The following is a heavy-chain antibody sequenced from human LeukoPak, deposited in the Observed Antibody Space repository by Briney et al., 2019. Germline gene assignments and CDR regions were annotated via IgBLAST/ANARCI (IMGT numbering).Heavy chain of an antibody. CDR1: GYGFSNYW. CDR2: IYPGGSDT. J-gene: IGHJ4*02. Sequence: GESLKISCKGSGYGFSNYWIAWVRQMPGKGLGWMGIIYPGGSDTRYSPSFQGQVTISADKSISTAYLQWSSLKASDTAMYYCARPPLGSYDILTGYENDYWGQGTLVTVSS. V-gene: IGHV5-51*01. D-gene: IGHD3-9*01. CDR3: ARPPLGSYDILTGYENDY.